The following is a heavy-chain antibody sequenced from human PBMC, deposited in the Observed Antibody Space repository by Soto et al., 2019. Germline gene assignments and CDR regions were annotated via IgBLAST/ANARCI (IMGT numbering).Heavy chain of an antibody. D-gene: IGHD3-3*01. CDR1: GYTFTSYG. J-gene: IGHJ5*02. Sequence: ASVKVSCKASGYTFTSYGISWVRQAPGQGLEWMGWISAYDGNTNYAQKFQGGVTMTEDTSTDTAYMELSSLRSEDTAVYYCATQLYFSAPGLWWFDPWGQGTLVTVSS. V-gene: IGHV1-18*01. CDR3: ATQLYFSAPGLWWFDP. CDR2: ISAYDGNT.